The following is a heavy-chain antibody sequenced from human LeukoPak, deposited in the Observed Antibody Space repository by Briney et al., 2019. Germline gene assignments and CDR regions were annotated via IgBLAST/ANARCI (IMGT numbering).Heavy chain of an antibody. J-gene: IGHJ4*02. CDR2: ITSRGEST. D-gene: IGHD3-22*01. CDR3: ARNRPNYYGSDGHYYRRDGDY. Sequence: GVPLRLSCAASGFTFSIYAMSWVRQAPGKGLEWVSSITSRGESTWYVDSVKGRLTITRDNSENTLYLQMHSLRAEDTAVYYCARNRPNYYGSDGHYYRRDGDYWGRGTLVSVSS. V-gene: IGHV3-23*01. CDR1: GFTFSIYA.